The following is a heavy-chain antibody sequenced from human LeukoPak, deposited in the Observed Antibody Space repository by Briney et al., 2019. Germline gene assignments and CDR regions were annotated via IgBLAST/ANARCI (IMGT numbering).Heavy chain of an antibody. CDR1: GFTFSSYG. CDR2: IWYDGSNK. D-gene: IGHD6-13*01. V-gene: IGHV3-33*01. CDR3: ARDDPPAAGVDY. J-gene: IGHJ4*02. Sequence: GGSLRLSCAASGFTFSSYGMHWDRQAPGKGLEWVAVIWYDGSNKYYADSVKGRFTISRDNSKNTLYLQMNSLRAEDTAVYYCARDDPPAAGVDYWGQGTLVTVSS.